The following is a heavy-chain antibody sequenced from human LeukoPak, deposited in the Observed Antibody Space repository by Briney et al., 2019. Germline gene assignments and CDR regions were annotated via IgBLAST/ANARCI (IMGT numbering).Heavy chain of an antibody. D-gene: IGHD3-10*01. CDR2: IIPIIGTA. J-gene: IGHJ4*02. V-gene: IGHV1-69*05. CDR3: ASSYGSGIFYFDY. CDR1: GGTFSSYA. Sequence: SVKVSCKASGGTFSSYAISWVRQAPGLGLEGMGGIIPIIGTAYYAQKFQGRVTITTDESTSTAYMELSSLRSEDTAVYYCASSYGSGIFYFDYWGQETLVTVSS.